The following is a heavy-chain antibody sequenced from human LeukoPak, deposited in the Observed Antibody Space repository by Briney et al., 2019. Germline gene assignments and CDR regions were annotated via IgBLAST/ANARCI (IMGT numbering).Heavy chain of an antibody. CDR1: GFTFSSYW. V-gene: IGHV3-74*01. CDR2: INSDGSST. CDR3: ARVVSGFNWFDP. Sequence: GGSLRLSCAASGFTFSSYWMHWVRQAPGKGLVWVSRINSDGSSTSYADSVKGRFTISRDNAKNTLYLQMNSLRAEDTTVYYCARVVSGFNWFDPWGQGTLVTVSS. D-gene: IGHD5-12*01. J-gene: IGHJ5*02.